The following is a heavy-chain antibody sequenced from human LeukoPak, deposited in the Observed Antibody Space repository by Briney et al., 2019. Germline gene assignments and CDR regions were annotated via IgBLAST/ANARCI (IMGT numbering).Heavy chain of an antibody. CDR2: IKTNTGNP. CDR3: ARSNNDGDYLGVGFDY. J-gene: IGHJ4*02. CDR1: GYTFSSYA. D-gene: IGHD4-17*01. Sequence: ASVKVSCKASGYTFSSYAMNWVRQAPGQGLEWMGWIKTNTGNPTYAQGFTGRFVFSLDTSVSTACLQISSLQGEDTAVYYCARSNNDGDYLGVGFDYWGQGTLVTVSS. V-gene: IGHV7-4-1*02.